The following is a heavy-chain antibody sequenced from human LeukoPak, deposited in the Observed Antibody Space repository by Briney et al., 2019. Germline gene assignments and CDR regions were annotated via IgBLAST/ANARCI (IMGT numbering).Heavy chain of an antibody. Sequence: GRSLRLSCAASGFTFSSYAMSWVRQAPGKGLEWVSAISGSGGSTYYADSVKGRFTISRDNSKNTLYLQMNSLRAEDTAVYYCARAYDSSGFPGYWGPGTLVTVPS. V-gene: IGHV3-23*01. D-gene: IGHD3-22*01. CDR2: ISGSGGST. CDR1: GFTFSSYA. CDR3: ARAYDSSGFPGY. J-gene: IGHJ4*02.